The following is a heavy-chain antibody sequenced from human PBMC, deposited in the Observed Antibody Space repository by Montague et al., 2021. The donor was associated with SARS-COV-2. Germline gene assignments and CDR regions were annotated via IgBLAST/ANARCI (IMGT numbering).Heavy chain of an antibody. D-gene: IGHD4-11*01. CDR1: GVSINEYF. J-gene: IGHJ1*01. Sequence: SETLSLTCTVSGVSINEYFWNWIRQTPGKGLEWIGYIFFNRGPIXNASLKNRVTISLDTSKSQVSLRLTSVTAADTAVYFCVSGRDGSYSHSRFWGQGALVAVSS. CDR2: IFFNRGP. CDR3: VSGRDGSYSHSRF. V-gene: IGHV4-59*01.